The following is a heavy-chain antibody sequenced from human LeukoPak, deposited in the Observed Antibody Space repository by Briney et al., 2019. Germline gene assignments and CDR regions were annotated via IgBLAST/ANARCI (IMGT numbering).Heavy chain of an antibody. Sequence: SETLSLTCAVYGGSFSGYYWSWIRQPPGKGLEWIGEINHSGSTNYNPSLKSRVTISVDTSKNQFSLKLSSVTAADTAVYYCARGPTYYYDSSGYYDWGQGTQVTVSS. J-gene: IGHJ4*02. D-gene: IGHD3-22*01. CDR3: ARGPTYYYDSSGYYD. V-gene: IGHV4-34*01. CDR2: INHSGST. CDR1: GGSFSGYY.